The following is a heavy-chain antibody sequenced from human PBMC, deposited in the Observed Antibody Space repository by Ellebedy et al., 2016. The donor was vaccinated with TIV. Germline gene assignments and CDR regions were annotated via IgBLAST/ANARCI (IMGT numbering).Heavy chain of an antibody. CDR2: INPNSGGT. Sequence: ASVKVSXXASGYTFTGYYMHWVRQAPGQGLEWMGWINPNSGGTNYAQKFQGWVTMTRDTSISTAYMELSRLRSDDTAVYYCAREISTGYPEWLRFGPSWRTIVYFDYWGQGTLVTVSS. V-gene: IGHV1-2*04. J-gene: IGHJ4*02. D-gene: IGHD5-12*01. CDR1: GYTFTGYY. CDR3: AREISTGYPEWLRFGPSWRTIVYFDY.